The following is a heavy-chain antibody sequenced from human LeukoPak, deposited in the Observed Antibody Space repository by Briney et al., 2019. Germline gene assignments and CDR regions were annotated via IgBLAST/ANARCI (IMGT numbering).Heavy chain of an antibody. J-gene: IGHJ3*02. CDR1: GGSISSYY. D-gene: IGHD3-3*01. V-gene: IGHV4-4*07. Sequence: SETLSLTCTVSGGSISSYYWSWIRQPAGKGLEWIGRIYTSGSTNYNPSLKSRVTMSVDTSKNQFSLKLSSVTAADTAVYYCARESHDYDFWSGYSVGAFDIWGQGTMVTVSS. CDR3: ARESHDYDFWSGYSVGAFDI. CDR2: IYTSGST.